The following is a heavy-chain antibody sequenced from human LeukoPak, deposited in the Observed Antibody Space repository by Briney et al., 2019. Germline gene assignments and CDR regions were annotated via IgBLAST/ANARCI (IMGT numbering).Heavy chain of an antibody. D-gene: IGHD6-6*01. Sequence: GSLRLSCAASGFTFSSYAMSWVRQAPGKGLEWVSAISSSGGSTYYADSVKGRFTISRDNSKNTLYLQMNSLRAEDTAVYYCAKDLEGSSSEPWGYWGQGTLVTVSS. CDR1: GFTFSSYA. CDR3: AKDLEGSSSEPWGY. J-gene: IGHJ4*02. V-gene: IGHV3-23*01. CDR2: ISSSGGST.